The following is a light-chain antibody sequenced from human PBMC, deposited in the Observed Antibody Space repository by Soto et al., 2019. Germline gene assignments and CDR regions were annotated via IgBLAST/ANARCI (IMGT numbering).Light chain of an antibody. Sequence: TELTQSPSTLSGSIRDRVPITCRASRSISNWVAWYQQQPGKAPKLLISDASTLERGVPSRFSGNGSGTEFTLTIRSLQPDDFATYYCQQYDSYSWTLGQGTKVDIK. CDR2: DAS. V-gene: IGKV1-5*01. CDR1: RSISNW. J-gene: IGKJ1*01. CDR3: QQYDSYSWT.